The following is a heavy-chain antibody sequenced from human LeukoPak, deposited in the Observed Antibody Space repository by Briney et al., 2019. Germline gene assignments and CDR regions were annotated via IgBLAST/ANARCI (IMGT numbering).Heavy chain of an antibody. Sequence: SETLSLTCAVYGGSFSGYYWSWIRQPPGKGLEWIGEINHSGSTNYNPSLKSRVIISVDTSKNQFSLKLSSVTAADTAVYYCARAPHTYYDSSGYAYGGFQHWGQGTLVTVSS. CDR2: INHSGST. D-gene: IGHD3-22*01. CDR3: ARAPHTYYDSSGYAYGGFQH. V-gene: IGHV4-34*01. J-gene: IGHJ1*01. CDR1: GGSFSGYY.